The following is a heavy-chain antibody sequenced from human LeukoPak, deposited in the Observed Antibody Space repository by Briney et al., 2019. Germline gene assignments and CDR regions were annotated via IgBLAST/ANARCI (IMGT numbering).Heavy chain of an antibody. Sequence: ASVKVSCKASGYTFTDYYIHWVRQAPGQGLEWMGWINTYSGGTNYAEKFQGRVTMTRDTSITTAYMELSSLRSDDTDKYYCATLRRSGWYIGDWGQGTLVTVSS. CDR3: ATLRRSGWYIGD. V-gene: IGHV1-2*02. CDR1: GYTFTDYY. CDR2: INTYSGGT. J-gene: IGHJ4*02. D-gene: IGHD6-19*01.